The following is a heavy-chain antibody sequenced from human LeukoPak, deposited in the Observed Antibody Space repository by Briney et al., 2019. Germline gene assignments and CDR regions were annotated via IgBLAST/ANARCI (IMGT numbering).Heavy chain of an antibody. D-gene: IGHD5-18*01. Sequence: EASVKVSCKASGGTFSSYAISWVRQAPGQGLEWMGRIIPIFGTANYAQKFQGRVTITTDESTSTAYMELSSLRSEDTAVYYCAKTGIQLWLFDYWGQGTLVTVSS. CDR1: GGTFSSYA. V-gene: IGHV1-69*05. CDR3: AKTGIQLWLFDY. CDR2: IIPIFGTA. J-gene: IGHJ4*02.